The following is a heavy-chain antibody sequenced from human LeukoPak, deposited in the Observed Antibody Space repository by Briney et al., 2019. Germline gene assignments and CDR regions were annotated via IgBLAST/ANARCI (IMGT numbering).Heavy chain of an antibody. V-gene: IGHV3-64*01. D-gene: IGHD2-21*02. Sequence: GGSLRLSCAASGFTFSSYAMHWVRQAPGKGLEYVSAISSNGGSTYYANSVKGRFTISRDNSKNTLYLQMGSLRAEDTAVYYCARQVVTASDWGQGTLVTVSS. CDR3: ARQVVTASD. J-gene: IGHJ4*02. CDR1: GFTFSSYA. CDR2: ISSNGGST.